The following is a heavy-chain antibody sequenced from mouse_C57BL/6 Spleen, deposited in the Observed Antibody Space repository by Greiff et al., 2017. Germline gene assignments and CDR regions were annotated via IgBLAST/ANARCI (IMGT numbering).Heavy chain of an antibody. V-gene: IGHV5-4*01. CDR3: ARRGSNYVLDY. J-gene: IGHJ2*01. Sequence: EVQLVESGGGLVKPGGSLKLSCAASGFTFSSYAMSWVRQTPEQRLEWVATISDGGSYTYYPDNVKGRFTISRDNAKNNLYLQMSHLKSEDTAMYYCARRGSNYVLDYWGQGTTLTVSS. CDR2: ISDGGSYT. D-gene: IGHD2-5*01. CDR1: GFTFSSYA.